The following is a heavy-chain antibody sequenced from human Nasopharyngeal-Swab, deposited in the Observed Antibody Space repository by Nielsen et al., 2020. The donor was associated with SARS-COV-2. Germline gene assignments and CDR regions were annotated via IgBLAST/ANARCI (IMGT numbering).Heavy chain of an antibody. V-gene: IGHV3-23*01. CDR1: GFTFGDYA. CDR3: AKSGSEYDYDHIPVPIDF. Sequence: GESLKISCTASGFTFGDYAMNWVRQDPGKGLEWVSSVSGSGGSTHYANSVKGRFAISRDNSKNTLYLQMNSLRVEDTAIYYCAKSGSEYDYDHIPVPIDFWGQGTLVAVSS. J-gene: IGHJ4*02. D-gene: IGHD3-16*01. CDR2: VSGSGGST.